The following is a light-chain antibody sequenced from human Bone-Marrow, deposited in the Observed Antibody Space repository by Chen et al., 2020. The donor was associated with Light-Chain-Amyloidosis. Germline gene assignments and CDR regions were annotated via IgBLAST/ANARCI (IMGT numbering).Light chain of an antibody. CDR3: QSADSSGTYEVI. V-gene: IGLV3-25*03. Sequence: SYELTQPPSVSVSPGQTPRITCSGDDLPTKYAYWYKQKPGQAPVLVIHRDTERPSGSSGRFAGSSSGTTATLTISGVQAEDEADYHCQSADSSGTYEVIFGGGTKLTVL. CDR1: DLPTKY. J-gene: IGLJ2*01. CDR2: RDT.